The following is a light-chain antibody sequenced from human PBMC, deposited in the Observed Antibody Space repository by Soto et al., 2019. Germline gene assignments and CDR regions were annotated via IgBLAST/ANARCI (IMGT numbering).Light chain of an antibody. CDR3: QSYDSSLSGHVI. CDR2: GNT. Sequence: QSVLTQPPSVSGAPGQRVTISCTGSSSNIGAGYDVHWYQQLPGTAPKLLIYGNTNRSSGVPDRFSGSKSGTSASLAITGLQVEDEADYYCQSYDSSLSGHVIFGGGTKLTVL. J-gene: IGLJ2*01. CDR1: SSNIGAGYD. V-gene: IGLV1-40*01.